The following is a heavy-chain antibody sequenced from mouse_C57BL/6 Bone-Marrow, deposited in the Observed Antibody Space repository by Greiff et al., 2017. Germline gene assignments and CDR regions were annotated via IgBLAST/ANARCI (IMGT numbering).Heavy chain of an antibody. Sequence: EVQLQQSGAELVRPGASVKLSCTASGFNIKDDYMHWVKQRPEQGLEWIGWIDPENGDTEYASKFQGKATITADTSSNTAYLQLSSLTSEDTAVYYCTEGTTVAPDYDARDYGGQGTAGTVTA. CDR2: IDPENGDT. CDR1: GFNIKDDY. D-gene: IGHD1-1*01. J-gene: IGHJ4*01. V-gene: IGHV14-4*01. CDR3: TEGTTVAPDYDARDY.